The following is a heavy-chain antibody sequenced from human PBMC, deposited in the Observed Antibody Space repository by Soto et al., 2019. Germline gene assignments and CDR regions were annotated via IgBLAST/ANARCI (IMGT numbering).Heavy chain of an antibody. CDR3: RRDWDYPVL. CDR1: GFTFANAW. Sequence: LRLSCAASGFTFANAWMSWVRQAPGKGLEWVGRVRSKAEGGTTDYAAPVKGRFTISRDDSENTLYLQMNSLKIDDTAVYYCRRDWDYPVLWGQGTLVTVSS. CDR2: VRSKAEGGTT. D-gene: IGHD1-7*01. J-gene: IGHJ4*02. V-gene: IGHV3-15*01.